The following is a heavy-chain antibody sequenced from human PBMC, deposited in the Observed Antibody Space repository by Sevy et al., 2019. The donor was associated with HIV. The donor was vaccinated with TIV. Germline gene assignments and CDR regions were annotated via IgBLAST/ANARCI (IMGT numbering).Heavy chain of an antibody. CDR1: GITLGDHA. Sequence: GGSLRLSCTISGITLGDHALSWVRQAPGKGLEWVGRVRRKSNGGATEYAASVKGRFTISRDDSKSIAYLQMNRLKIEETAVYFCSRGLNIGFDYKGVFDYWGQGTLVTVSS. D-gene: IGHD5-12*01. CDR2: VRRKSNGGAT. J-gene: IGHJ4*02. V-gene: IGHV3-49*04. CDR3: SRGLNIGFDYKGVFDY.